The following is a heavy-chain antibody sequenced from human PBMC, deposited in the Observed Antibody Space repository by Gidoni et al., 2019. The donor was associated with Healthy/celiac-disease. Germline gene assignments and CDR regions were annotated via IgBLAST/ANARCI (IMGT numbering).Heavy chain of an antibody. CDR2: FDPEDVET. D-gene: IGHD6-6*01. J-gene: IGHJ4*02. CDR3: AIWGDIAARPGDLDY. V-gene: IGHV1-24*01. Sequence: QVQLVQSGAEVTKPGASVKVSCKVSGYTLTELSMHWVRQAPGKGLEWMGGFDPEDVETIYAQKFQGRVTMTEDTSTDTAYMELSSLRSEDTAVYYCAIWGDIAARPGDLDYWGQGTLVTVSS. CDR1: GYTLTELS.